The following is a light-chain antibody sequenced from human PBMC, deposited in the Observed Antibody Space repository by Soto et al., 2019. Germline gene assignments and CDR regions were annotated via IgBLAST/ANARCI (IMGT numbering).Light chain of an antibody. Sequence: EIVLTQSPATLASFPGDRVTFSCRASQYINTRLAWYQHRPGQAPRLLIYRTSLRAAGIPARFSASGSGTDFTLTISDVQPEDFALYYCHQRQSWPRTFDQGTKVDIK. CDR1: QYINTR. CDR3: HQRQSWPRT. CDR2: RTS. V-gene: IGKV3-11*01. J-gene: IGKJ1*01.